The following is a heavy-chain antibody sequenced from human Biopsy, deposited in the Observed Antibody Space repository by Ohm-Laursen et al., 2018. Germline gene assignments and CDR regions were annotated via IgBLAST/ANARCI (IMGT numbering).Heavy chain of an antibody. D-gene: IGHD2-15*01. CDR1: GKTFSDYH. CDR3: GNEVHGRDY. V-gene: IGHV4-34*08. Sequence: SDTLSLTCAVFGKTFSDYHWSWIRQPPGKGLEWIGQINQAGTTNYNPSLKSRVSISADASKYEFSLRLTSVTAADTAVYLCGNEVHGRDYWGLGGQVTVSS. CDR2: INQAGTT. J-gene: IGHJ4*02.